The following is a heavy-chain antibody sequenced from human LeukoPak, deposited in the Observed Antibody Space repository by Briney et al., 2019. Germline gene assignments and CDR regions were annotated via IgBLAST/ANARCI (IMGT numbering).Heavy chain of an antibody. V-gene: IGHV4-39*01. CDR3: ARYVVYGSGKYYFDY. CDR2: IYYSESI. D-gene: IGHD3-10*01. CDR1: GGSISSDVHY. J-gene: IGHJ4*02. Sequence: SETLSLTCTVAGGSISSDVHYWDWICQPPGKGLEWIGSIYYSESIYYNPSLKSRVTTSVDTSKNQFSLKLSSVTAADTALYYCARYVVYGSGKYYFDYWGQGTLVTVPS.